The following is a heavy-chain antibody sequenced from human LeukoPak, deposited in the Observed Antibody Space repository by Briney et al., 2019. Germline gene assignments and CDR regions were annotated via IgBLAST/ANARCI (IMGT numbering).Heavy chain of an antibody. Sequence: ASVKVSCKASGYTLTDYYIHWVRQAPGQGLEWMGWITPSSGGTIYAQKFQGRVTMTRDMSISTAYMELSRLRSDDTAVYYCARVLSYYYDDDAFDIWGQGTMVTVSS. J-gene: IGHJ3*02. D-gene: IGHD3-22*01. CDR3: ARVLSYYYDDDAFDI. CDR2: ITPSSGGT. CDR1: GYTLTDYY. V-gene: IGHV1-2*02.